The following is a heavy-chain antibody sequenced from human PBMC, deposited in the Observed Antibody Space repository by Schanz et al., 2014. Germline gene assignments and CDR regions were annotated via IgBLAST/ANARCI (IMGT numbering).Heavy chain of an antibody. D-gene: IGHD5-12*01. J-gene: IGHJ4*02. Sequence: EVQLVESGGGLVQPGGSLRLSCTASGFTFSSYSMNWVRQDPGKGLVWVARINSVGSNTDYADSVTGRFTISRANAKNTLYLQMISLRPEDTAVYYCARKVVATIGGYYDNWGQGTLVIVSS. CDR3: ARKVVATIGGYYDN. V-gene: IGHV3-74*02. CDR2: INSVGSNT. CDR1: GFTFSSYS.